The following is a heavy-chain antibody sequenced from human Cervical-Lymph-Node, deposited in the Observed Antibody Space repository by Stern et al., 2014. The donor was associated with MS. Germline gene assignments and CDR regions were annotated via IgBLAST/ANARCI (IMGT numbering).Heavy chain of an antibody. Sequence: VQLVESGGDLVQPGRSLRLSCAAFGFTFDDYAMHWGRQAPGKGLEWVAGISWNSGTIGYADPVKGRFTTSRDNAYSSLYLQMNSLRPEDTALYYCARDITGSSAYFAYWGQGTLVTVSS. CDR1: GFTFDDYA. V-gene: IGHV3-9*01. D-gene: IGHD1-14*01. J-gene: IGHJ4*02. CDR3: ARDITGSSAYFAY. CDR2: ISWNSGTI.